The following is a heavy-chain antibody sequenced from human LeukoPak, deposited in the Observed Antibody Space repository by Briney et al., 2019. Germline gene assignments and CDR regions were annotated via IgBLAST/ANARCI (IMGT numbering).Heavy chain of an antibody. Sequence: SETLSLTCTVSGGSISSSCYYWIWIRPPPGKGLEGVGIICYSGSTYYTPSLKSRLTIAVDTSKNQLSLKPSSATATATSEYPCARRGYCSSTSCYEYWFDPWGQGTLVTVSS. D-gene: IGHD2-2*01. J-gene: IGHJ5*02. CDR1: GGSISSSCYY. V-gene: IGHV4-39*01. CDR2: ICYSGST. CDR3: ARRGYCSSTSCYEYWFDP.